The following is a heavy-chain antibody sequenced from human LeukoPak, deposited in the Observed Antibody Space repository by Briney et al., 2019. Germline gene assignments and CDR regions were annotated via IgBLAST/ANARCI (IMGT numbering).Heavy chain of an antibody. CDR3: ARATDYARFDP. J-gene: IGHJ5*02. Sequence: ASVKVSCKASGYTFTGYYMHWVRQAPGQGLEWMGWINPNSGGTNYAQKFQGRVTMTRDTSISTVYMELSSLRSEDTAVYYCARATDYARFDPWGQGTLVTVSS. CDR1: GYTFTGYY. D-gene: IGHD4/OR15-4a*01. CDR2: INPNSGGT. V-gene: IGHV1-2*02.